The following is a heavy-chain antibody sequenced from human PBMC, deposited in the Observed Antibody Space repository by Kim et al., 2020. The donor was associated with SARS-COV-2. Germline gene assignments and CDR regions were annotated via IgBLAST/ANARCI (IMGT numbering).Heavy chain of an antibody. CDR3: ARGLRLGY. Sequence: SETLSLTCAVYGGSFSGYYWSWIRQPPGKGLEWIGEINHSGSTNYNPSLKSRVTISVDTSKNQFSLKLSSVTAADTAVYYCARGLRLGYWGQGTLVTVSS. J-gene: IGHJ4*02. CDR2: INHSGST. V-gene: IGHV4-34*01. CDR1: GGSFSGYY.